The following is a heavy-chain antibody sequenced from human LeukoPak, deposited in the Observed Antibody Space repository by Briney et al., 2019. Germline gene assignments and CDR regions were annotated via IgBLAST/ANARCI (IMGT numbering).Heavy chain of an antibody. V-gene: IGHV4-59*08. D-gene: IGHD3-22*01. CDR2: TSYSGNT. CDR3: GRPSYDTTGYWPDYFDY. Sequence: SGTLSLTCTVSGCSISSYYWSWLRQAPGKGLEWIGYTSYSGNTNYSPSLKSRVTISVDTSKKQFSLRLSSVTAADTAVYYCGRPSYDTTGYWPDYFDYWGQGTLVTVPS. J-gene: IGHJ4*02. CDR1: GCSISSYY.